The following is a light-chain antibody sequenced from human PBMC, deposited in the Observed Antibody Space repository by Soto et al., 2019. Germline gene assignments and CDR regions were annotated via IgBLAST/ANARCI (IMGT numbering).Light chain of an antibody. Sequence: DIQMTQSPSTLSGSVGDRVTITCRASQSIGSYLAWYQQKTGRAPKILIYWASGLESGVPSRFSGSGSGTEFTLTISSLQPDDFATYYCQQYITYPWTFGQGTKVDIK. CDR3: QQYITYPWT. V-gene: IGKV1-5*03. J-gene: IGKJ1*01. CDR1: QSIGSY. CDR2: WAS.